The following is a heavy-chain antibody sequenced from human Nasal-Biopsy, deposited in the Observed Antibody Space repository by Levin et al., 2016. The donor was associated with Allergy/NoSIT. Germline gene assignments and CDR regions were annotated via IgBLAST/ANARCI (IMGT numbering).Heavy chain of an antibody. CDR1: GYTFIDYF. V-gene: IGHV1-2*02. Sequence: ASVKVSCKASGYTFIDYFIQWVRQARGQGLEWMGRINPKSGDTDYAQKFQGRVTLTRDTSIRTAYMELSSLTSDDAAVYYCATRRIAVVPNFNFHDGLDVWGQGTTVTVSS. CDR2: INPKSGDT. D-gene: IGHD6-19*01. CDR3: ATRRIAVVPNFNFHDGLDV. J-gene: IGHJ6*02.